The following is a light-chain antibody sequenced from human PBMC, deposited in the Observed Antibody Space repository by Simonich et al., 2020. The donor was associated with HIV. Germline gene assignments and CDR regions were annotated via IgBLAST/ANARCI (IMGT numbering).Light chain of an antibody. CDR2: RNN. Sequence: QSVLTQPPSASGTPGQRVTISCSGSSSNIGSNTVNWYQQLPGTAPKLLIYRNNPRPSGVPDRFSGSKSDTSAYLAISGLQSEDEADYYCAVWDDSLSGGVFGGGSKLTVL. V-gene: IGLV1-44*01. CDR3: AVWDDSLSGGV. J-gene: IGLJ3*02. CDR1: SSNIGSNT.